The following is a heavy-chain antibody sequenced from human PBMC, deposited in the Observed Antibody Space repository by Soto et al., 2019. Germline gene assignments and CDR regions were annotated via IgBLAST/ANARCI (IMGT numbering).Heavy chain of an antibody. V-gene: IGHV1-46*03. CDR1: GYTFTSYY. Sequence: QVQLVQSGAEVKKPGASVKVSCKASGYTFTSYYMHWVRQAPGQGLEWMGIINPSGGSTSYAQKFQGRVTMTRDTSTSTVYMELSSLRSEDTAVYYCAREPYSSSVHYYYYMDVWGKGTTVTVSS. J-gene: IGHJ6*03. CDR3: AREPYSSSVHYYYYMDV. D-gene: IGHD6-6*01. CDR2: INPSGGST.